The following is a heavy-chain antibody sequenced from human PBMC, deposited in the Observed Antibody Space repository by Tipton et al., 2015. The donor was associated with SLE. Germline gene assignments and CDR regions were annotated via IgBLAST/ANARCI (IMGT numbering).Heavy chain of an antibody. CDR3: ARSRRIMITFGGVGYFDY. CDR1: GGSISSYY. J-gene: IGHJ4*02. Sequence: LSLTCTVSGGSISSYYWSWIRQPPGKGLEWMANIKQDGSEKYYVDSVKGRFTISRDNAKNSLYLQMNSLRAEDTAVYYCARSRRIMITFGGVGYFDYWGQGTLVTVSS. V-gene: IGHV3-7*01. D-gene: IGHD3-16*01. CDR2: IKQDGSEK.